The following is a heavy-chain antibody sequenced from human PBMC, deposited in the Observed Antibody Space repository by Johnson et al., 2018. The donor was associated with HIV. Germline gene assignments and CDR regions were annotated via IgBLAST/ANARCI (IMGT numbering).Heavy chain of an antibody. J-gene: IGHJ3*01. CDR3: ARGCRDGYTCDVFDV. CDR2: ISSRSGITI. D-gene: IGHD5-24*01. Sequence: QVQLVESGGGLVQPGGSLRVSCATSGFTFSDYYMTWIRQAPGKGLEWVSYISSRSGITIYYADSVRGRFTISRDNAKNSLYLQMNSLRAEDTALYYCARGCRDGYTCDVFDVWGQGTRVTVSS. V-gene: IGHV3-11*01. CDR1: GFTFSDYY.